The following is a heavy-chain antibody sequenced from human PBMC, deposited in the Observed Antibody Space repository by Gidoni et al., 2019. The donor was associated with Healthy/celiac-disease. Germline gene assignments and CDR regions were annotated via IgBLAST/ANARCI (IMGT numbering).Heavy chain of an antibody. V-gene: IGHV4-38-2*01. J-gene: IGHJ4*02. D-gene: IGHD3-10*01. CDR1: GYSISSGYY. CDR2: IYHSGST. CDR3: ARSHGSGSYYLPFDY. Sequence: QVQLQESGPGLVKPSETLSLTCAVSGYSISSGYYWGWLRQPPGKGLEWIGSIYHSGSTYYNPSLKSRVTISVDTSKNQFSLKLSSVTAADTAVYYCARSHGSGSYYLPFDYWGQGTLVTVSS.